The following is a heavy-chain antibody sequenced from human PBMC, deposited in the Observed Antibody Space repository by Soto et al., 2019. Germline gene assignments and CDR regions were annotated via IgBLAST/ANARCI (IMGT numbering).Heavy chain of an antibody. CDR2: IYTSGST. CDR1: GGSISSYY. V-gene: IGHV4-4*07. CDR3: ARDQGQQLVSYYFDY. Sequence: PSETMSLTCTVSGGSISSYYWSWIRQPAGKGLEWIGRIYTSGSTNYNPSLKSRVTMSVDTSKNQFSLKLSSVTAAATAVYYCARDQGQQLVSYYFDYWGQGTLVTVSS. J-gene: IGHJ4*02. D-gene: IGHD6-13*01.